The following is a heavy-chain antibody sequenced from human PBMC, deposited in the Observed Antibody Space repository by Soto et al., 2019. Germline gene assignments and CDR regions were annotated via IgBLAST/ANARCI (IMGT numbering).Heavy chain of an antibody. V-gene: IGHV4-39*01. CDR1: GGSINSNNYY. D-gene: IGHD2-15*01. CDR3: AKVVVAATRHTDFDS. CDR2: IYYDGST. J-gene: IGHJ4*02. Sequence: SETLSLTCTVSGGSINSNNYYWAWIRQPPGKGLAWIASIYYDGSTYYNPSLKSRVTISIDTSKNQFSLGLRSVTAADTAIYYCAKVVVAATRHTDFDSWGQGTLVTVSS.